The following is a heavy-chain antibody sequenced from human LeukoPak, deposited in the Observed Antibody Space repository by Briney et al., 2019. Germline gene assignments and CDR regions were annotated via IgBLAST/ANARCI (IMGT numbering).Heavy chain of an antibody. CDR1: GFTFSCYG. CDR2: IWYDGSNK. J-gene: IGHJ4*02. Sequence: QPGRSLRLSCAASGFTFSCYGMHWVRQAPGKGLEWVAVIWYDGSNKYYADSVKGRFTISRDNSKNTLYLQMNSLRAEDTAVYYCAKGTYYYDSSGYAFDYWGQGTLVTVSS. V-gene: IGHV3-33*06. CDR3: AKGTYYYDSSGYAFDY. D-gene: IGHD3-22*01.